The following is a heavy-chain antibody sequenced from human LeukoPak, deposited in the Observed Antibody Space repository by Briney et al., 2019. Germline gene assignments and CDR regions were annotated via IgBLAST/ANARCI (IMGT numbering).Heavy chain of an antibody. CDR3: AKGVSRGVDPTGLEY. J-gene: IGHJ4*02. CDR1: GFTFSSYG. V-gene: IGHV3-30*18. D-gene: IGHD1-1*01. CDR2: ISYDGSDR. Sequence: GGSLRLSSVSSGFTFSSYGMHSVRQAPGKGPELVPFISYDGSDRYYANFVKGRFTISRDNSKNTLFLQTNSMRPEDTAVYYCAKGVSRGVDPTGLEYWGQGTLVTVSS.